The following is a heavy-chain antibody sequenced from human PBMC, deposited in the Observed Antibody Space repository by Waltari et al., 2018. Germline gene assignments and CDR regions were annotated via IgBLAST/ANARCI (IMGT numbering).Heavy chain of an antibody. CDR2: VSPIFDTP. CDR1: GGTFSSYE. D-gene: IGHD4-17*01. J-gene: IGHJ3*01. V-gene: IGHV1-69*14. CDR3: ARDPKGTTVIYDAFDL. Sequence: QVHLVQSGAEVKKTGSSVRVSCKASGGTFSSYELNWVRQAPGQVLQWMGGVSPIFDTPIDAQKVPVRVTSTADTSTTTAYMELSSLRFEDTAVYYCARDPKGTTVIYDAFDLWGQGTMVSVSS.